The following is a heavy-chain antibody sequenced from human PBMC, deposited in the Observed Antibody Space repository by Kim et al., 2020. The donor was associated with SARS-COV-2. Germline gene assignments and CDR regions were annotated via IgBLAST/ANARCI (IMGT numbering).Heavy chain of an antibody. J-gene: IGHJ6*02. CDR3: ARKMWDGMDV. V-gene: IGHV4-4*02. D-gene: IGHD1-26*01. CDR2: IYHSGGT. CDR1: GGSVSSTNW. Sequence: TLSLTCAVSGGSVSSTNWWSWVRQTPGKGLEWIGEIYHSGGTNYNPSLKSRVTISVDKSKNQLSLNLTSVTAADTAVYYCARKMWDGMDVWGQGTTVTVSS.